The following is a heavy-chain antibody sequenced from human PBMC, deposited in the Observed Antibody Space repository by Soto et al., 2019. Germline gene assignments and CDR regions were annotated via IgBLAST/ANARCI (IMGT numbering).Heavy chain of an antibody. CDR1: GFTFSSYW. CDR2: INSDGSST. V-gene: IGHV3-74*01. CDR3: ARGIVCSNGVCYTRYSYYGMDF. J-gene: IGHJ6*02. D-gene: IGHD2-8*01. Sequence: GGSLRLSCAASGFTFSSYWMHWVRQAPGKWLVWVSRINSDGSSTSYADSVKGRFTISRDNAKNMLYLQMNSLRAEDTAVYYSARGIVCSNGVCYTRYSYYGMDFWGQGXPVTVPS.